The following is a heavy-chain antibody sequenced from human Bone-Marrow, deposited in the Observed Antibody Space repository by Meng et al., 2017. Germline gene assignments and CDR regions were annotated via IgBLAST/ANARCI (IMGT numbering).Heavy chain of an antibody. CDR3: ARDHFPAVVVAATRPDGSDY. D-gene: IGHD2-15*01. CDR2: INPNSGGT. CDR1: GYTFTGYY. Sequence: ASVKVSCKASGYTFTGYYMHWVRQAPGQGLEWMGWINPNSGGTNYAQKFQGRVTMTRDTSISTVYMELSSLRSEDTAVYYCARDHFPAVVVAATRPDGSDYWGQGTLVTVSS. V-gene: IGHV1-2*02. J-gene: IGHJ4*02.